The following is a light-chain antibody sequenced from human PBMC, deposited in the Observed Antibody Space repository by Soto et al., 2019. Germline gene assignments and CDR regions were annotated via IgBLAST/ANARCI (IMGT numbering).Light chain of an antibody. CDR2: GAS. V-gene: IGKV3-15*01. Sequence: EIVMTQSAATLSVSPGERAALSCRASQSVKSNLAWYQQKPGQAPRLLIYGASTRATGIPARFSGSGSETEFTLTISSLQSEDFAVYYCQQYNNWPPLTFGGGTKVDIK. CDR3: QQYNNWPPLT. CDR1: QSVKSN. J-gene: IGKJ4*01.